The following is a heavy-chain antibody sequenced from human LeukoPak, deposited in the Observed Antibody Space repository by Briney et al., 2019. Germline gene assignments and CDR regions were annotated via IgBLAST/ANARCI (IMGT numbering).Heavy chain of an antibody. CDR1: GYRFSNYW. D-gene: IGHD1-1*01. Sequence: GESLKISCQGSGYRFSNYWIVWMRQMPGKGLEWMGIIYPGDSDTRYSPSFQGQVTISADRSVNTAHLQWSSLKASDTAMYYCARLLRSQLLPLLLYWGQGTLVTVSS. CDR3: ARLLRSQLLPLLLY. J-gene: IGHJ4*02. CDR2: IYPGDSDT. V-gene: IGHV5-51*01.